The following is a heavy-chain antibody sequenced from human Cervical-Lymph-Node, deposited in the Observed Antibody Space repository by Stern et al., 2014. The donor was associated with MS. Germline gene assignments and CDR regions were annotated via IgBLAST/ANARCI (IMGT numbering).Heavy chain of an antibody. V-gene: IGHV2-5*02. D-gene: IGHD3-10*01. Sequence: QVTLRESGPTVVKPTQTLTLTCTFSGFSLSTSGVAVGWIRQPPGKALEWLALFYWDDDKRYSPSLKTRLTITKDTSKSQVVLTMANMDPVDTGTYYCAHRRGVFGFYPWGQGTLVTVSS. J-gene: IGHJ5*02. CDR3: AHRRGVFGFYP. CDR2: FYWDDDK. CDR1: GFSLSTSGVA.